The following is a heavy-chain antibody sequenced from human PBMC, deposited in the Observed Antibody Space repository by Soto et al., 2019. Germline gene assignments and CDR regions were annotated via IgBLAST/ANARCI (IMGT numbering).Heavy chain of an antibody. CDR1: GFTFTSYA. D-gene: IGHD2-15*01. V-gene: IGHV3-64D*06. CDR2: ISSEGATT. CDR3: VKDRCVDY. Sequence: GGSLRLSCSVSGFTFTSYAMHWVRQAPGKGLEYIASISSEGATTYYADSVKGRFIISRDNSKNTLYLQMSSLRAEDTAVYYCVKDRCVDYWGQGILVTVSS. J-gene: IGHJ4*02.